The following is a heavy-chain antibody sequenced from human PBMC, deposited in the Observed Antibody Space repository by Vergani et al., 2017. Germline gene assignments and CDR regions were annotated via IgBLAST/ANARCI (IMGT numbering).Heavy chain of an antibody. CDR3: ARMARGRRGYSYVRDTEHNWFDP. CDR1: GFTVSSNY. Sequence: EVQLVESGGGLVQPGGSLRLSCAASGFTVSSNYMSWVRQAPGKGLEWVSVIYSGGSTYYADSVKGRFTISRDNSKNTLYLQMNSLRAEDTAVYYCARMARGRRGYSYVRDTEHNWFDPWGQGTLVTVSS. V-gene: IGHV3-66*01. CDR2: IYSGGST. D-gene: IGHD5-18*01. J-gene: IGHJ5*02.